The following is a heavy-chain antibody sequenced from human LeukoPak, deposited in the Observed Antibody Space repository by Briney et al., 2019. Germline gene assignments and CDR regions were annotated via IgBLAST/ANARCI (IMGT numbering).Heavy chain of an antibody. V-gene: IGHV3-23*01. J-gene: IGHJ6*03. D-gene: IGHD1-14*01. CDR3: AKGPPRRFGFEVGYYMDV. Sequence: GGSLRLSCAASGFTFSSYAMSRVRQAPGKGLEWVSAISGSGGSTYYADSVKGRFTISRDNSKNTLYLQMNSLRAEDTAVYYCAKGPPRRFGFEVGYYMDVWGKGTTVAVSS. CDR1: GFTFSSYA. CDR2: ISGSGGST.